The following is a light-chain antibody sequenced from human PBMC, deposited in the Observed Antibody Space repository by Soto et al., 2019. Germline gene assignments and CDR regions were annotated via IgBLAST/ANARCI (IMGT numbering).Light chain of an antibody. J-gene: IGKJ2*01. Sequence: EIVLTQSPGTLSLSPGERAALYCRASQSIDSRYLAWYQQKPGQAPRLLIYATSSRATGIPDRFSGSGSGTDFTLTISRLEPEDFAVFYCQQYHASSYTFGQGTKLEIK. CDR2: ATS. CDR1: QSIDSRY. CDR3: QQYHASSYT. V-gene: IGKV3-20*01.